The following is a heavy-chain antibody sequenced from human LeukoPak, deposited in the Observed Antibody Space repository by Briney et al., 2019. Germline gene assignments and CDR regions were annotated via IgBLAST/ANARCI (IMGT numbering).Heavy chain of an antibody. CDR3: ARVSYYYDSSGRHGAFDI. D-gene: IGHD3-22*01. Sequence: ASVKVSCKASGYTFTSYGISWVRQAPGQGLEWMGWISAYNGNTNYAQKLQGRVTITRDTSASTAYMELSSLRSEDTAVYYCARVSYYYDSSGRHGAFDIWGQGTIVTVSS. CDR2: ISAYNGNT. CDR1: GYTFTSYG. J-gene: IGHJ3*02. V-gene: IGHV1-18*01.